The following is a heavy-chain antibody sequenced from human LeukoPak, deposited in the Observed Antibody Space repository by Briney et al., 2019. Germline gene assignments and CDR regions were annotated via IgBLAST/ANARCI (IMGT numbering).Heavy chain of an antibody. V-gene: IGHV4-34*01. D-gene: IGHD6-25*01. CDR1: GASFSGYS. J-gene: IGHJ5*02. Sequence: PSETLSLTCAVHGASFSGYSWSWVRQPPGKGLEWIGEVNRVGNTIYNPSRKSRVTISIDTSTTQFSLRLSSVTVADTAVYFCARERVVSDYNWFDPWGQGTLVTVSS. CDR2: VNRVGNT. CDR3: ARERVVSDYNWFDP.